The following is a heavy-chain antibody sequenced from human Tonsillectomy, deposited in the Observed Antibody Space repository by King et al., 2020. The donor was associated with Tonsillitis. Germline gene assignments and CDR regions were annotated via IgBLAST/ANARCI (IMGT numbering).Heavy chain of an antibody. CDR1: GYTFTGYY. D-gene: IGHD3-9*01. CDR2: IKPNSGGT. Sequence: QLVQSGAEVKKPGASVKVSCKASGYTFTGYYMHWVRQAPGQGLEWMGWIKPNSGGTNYAQKFQGRVTMTRDTSISTAYMELSRLRSDDTAVYYCARGRYYDILTGYTQGAFDIWGQGTMVTVSS. CDR3: ARGRYYDILTGYTQGAFDI. V-gene: IGHV1-2*02. J-gene: IGHJ3*02.